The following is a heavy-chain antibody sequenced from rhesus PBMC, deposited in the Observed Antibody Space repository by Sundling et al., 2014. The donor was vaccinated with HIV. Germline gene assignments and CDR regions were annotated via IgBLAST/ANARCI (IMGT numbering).Heavy chain of an antibody. CDR1: GFSISTTGTA. Sequence: QVTLKESGPALVKPTQTLTLTCTFSGFSISTTGTAVGWIRQPPGKALEWLASIYWNDSKYYSTSLKSRLTISKDTSKNQVVLTMTNMDPVDTATYYCARRGHEDDYAHYDYWGQGVLVTVSS. CDR2: IYWNDSK. D-gene: IGHD3-9*01. V-gene: IGHV2-95*01. J-gene: IGHJ4*01. CDR3: ARRGHEDDYAHYDY.